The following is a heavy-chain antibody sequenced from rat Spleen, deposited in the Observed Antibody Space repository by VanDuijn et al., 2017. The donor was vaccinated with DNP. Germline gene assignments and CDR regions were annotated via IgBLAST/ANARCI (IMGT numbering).Heavy chain of an antibody. CDR3: TTSTMMVINFDY. V-gene: IGHV5-31*01. CDR2: ITSSGGST. CDR1: GFTFNNYW. D-gene: IGHD1-12*03. J-gene: IGHJ2*01. Sequence: EVQLVESGGDLVQPGRSLKLSCVASGFTFNNYWMTWIRQVPGKGLEWVASITSSGGSTYYPDSVKGRFTISRDNAKNTLYLQMNSLRSEDTATYYCTTSTMMVINFDYWGQGVMVTVSS.